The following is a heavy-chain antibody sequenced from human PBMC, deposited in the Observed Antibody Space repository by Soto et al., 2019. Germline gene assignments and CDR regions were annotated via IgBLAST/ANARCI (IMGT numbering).Heavy chain of an antibody. D-gene: IGHD3-10*01. Sequence: ALVKVCCRSPGYPFSSFGISWARQAPGGRLARMAWISAYNGNRNCAQKLQDRVTMTADTSTNTAYMGLRSLRSDDTATHHRARDLDLGYYVSGSQMSHWGQGALPTVSS. J-gene: IGHJ4*02. CDR3: ARDLDLGYYVSGSQMSH. CDR2: ISAYNGNR. CDR1: GYPFSSFG. V-gene: IGHV1-18*01.